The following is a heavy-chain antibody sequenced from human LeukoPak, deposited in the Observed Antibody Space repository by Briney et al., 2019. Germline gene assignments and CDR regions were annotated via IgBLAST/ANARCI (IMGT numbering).Heavy chain of an antibody. CDR2: ITSEPDGGTT. CDR1: GFTFSNAW. CDR3: TTAREIDY. D-gene: IGHD5-24*01. Sequence: GGSLRLSCAASGFTFSNAWMSWVRQAPGKGLEWVGRITSEPDGGTTDYAAPVKGRFTISRDDSKSTLYLQMNSLKTEDTAVYYCTTAREIDYWGQGTLVTVSS. V-gene: IGHV3-15*01. J-gene: IGHJ4*02.